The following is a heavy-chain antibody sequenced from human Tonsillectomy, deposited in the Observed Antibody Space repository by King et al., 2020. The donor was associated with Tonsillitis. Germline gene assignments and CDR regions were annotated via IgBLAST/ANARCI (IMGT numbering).Heavy chain of an antibody. CDR1: GFTFSSYS. J-gene: IGHJ4*02. V-gene: IGHV3-48*02. D-gene: IGHD5-18*01. CDR2: ISSSSSTI. Sequence: VQLVESGGGLVQPGGSLRLSCAASGFTFSSYSMNWVRQAPGKGLEWVSYISSSSSTIYYADSVKGRFTISRDNAKNSLYLQMNSLRDEDTAVYYCAGDPVEVYSYCYGVDYWGQGTVVTVSS. CDR3: AGDPVEVYSYCYGVDY.